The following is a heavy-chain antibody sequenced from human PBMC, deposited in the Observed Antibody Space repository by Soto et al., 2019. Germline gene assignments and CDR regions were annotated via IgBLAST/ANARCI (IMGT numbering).Heavy chain of an antibody. CDR2: VYYSGST. Sequence: QVQLQESGPGLVKPSETLSLTCTVSGGSISSYYWIWIRQPPGKGLEWIGYVYYSGSTNYNPSLKSPDTISLDATKHQFALKLNSVTAAATDVDYFARPPSPGPGSDEYYFDSWGQGTLFTFAS. CDR3: ARPPSPGPGSDEYYFDS. CDR1: GGSISSYY. V-gene: IGHV4-59*08. J-gene: IGHJ4*02. D-gene: IGHD6-6*01.